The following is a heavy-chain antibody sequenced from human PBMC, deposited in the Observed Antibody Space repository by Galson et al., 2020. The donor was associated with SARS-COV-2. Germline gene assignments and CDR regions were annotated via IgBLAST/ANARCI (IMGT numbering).Heavy chain of an antibody. CDR3: ARGIGRVAGGHWLDP. J-gene: IGHJ5*02. D-gene: IGHD1-1*01. CDR2: INHSGST. V-gene: IGHV4-34*01. Sequence: ETSETLSLTCAVYGGSFSGYYWSWIRQPPGKGLEWIGEINHSGSTNYNPSLKSRVTISVDTSKNQFSMKLSSVTAADTAVYYCARGIGRVAGGHWLDPWGQGTLVTVSS. CDR1: GGSFSGYY.